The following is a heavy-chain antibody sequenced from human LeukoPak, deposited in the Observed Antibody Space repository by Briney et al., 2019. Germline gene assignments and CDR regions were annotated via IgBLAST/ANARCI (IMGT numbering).Heavy chain of an antibody. Sequence: PGGSLRLSCAASGFTFSSYAMSWVRQAPGKGLEWVSAISGSGGSTYYADSVKGRFTISRDNSKNTLYLQMNSLRAEDTAVYYCAKFDSIVVVPAAISTLFDYWGQGTLVTVSS. D-gene: IGHD2-2*01. V-gene: IGHV3-23*01. J-gene: IGHJ4*02. CDR1: GFTFSSYA. CDR2: ISGSGGST. CDR3: AKFDSIVVVPAAISTLFDY.